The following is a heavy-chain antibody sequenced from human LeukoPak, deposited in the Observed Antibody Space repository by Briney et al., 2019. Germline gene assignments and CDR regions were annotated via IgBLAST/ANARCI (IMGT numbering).Heavy chain of an antibody. V-gene: IGHV4-59*02. Sequence: SETLSLTCTVSGGSVSPYYWSWIRQPPGKGLEYIGYIFYSGSTNYNPSLKSRVTISVDTSTNQFSLNLTSVTAADTAVYYCARGLWPYYTPDAFDIWGRGTMVTASS. CDR3: ARGLWPYYTPDAFDI. CDR1: GGSVSPYY. D-gene: IGHD3-10*01. J-gene: IGHJ3*02. CDR2: IFYSGST.